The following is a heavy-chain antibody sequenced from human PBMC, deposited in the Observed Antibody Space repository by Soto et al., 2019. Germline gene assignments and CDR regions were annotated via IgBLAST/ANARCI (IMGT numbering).Heavy chain of an antibody. CDR1: GFTFSSYA. V-gene: IGHV3-30-3*01. CDR2: ISYDGSNK. CDR3: AKDSSSWQY. Sequence: GGSLRLSCAASGFTFSSYAMHWVRQAPGKGLEWVAVISYDGSNKYYADSVKGRFTISRDNSKNTLYLQMNSLRAEDTAVYYCAKDSSSWQYWGHGTLVTVSS. J-gene: IGHJ4*01. D-gene: IGHD2-15*01.